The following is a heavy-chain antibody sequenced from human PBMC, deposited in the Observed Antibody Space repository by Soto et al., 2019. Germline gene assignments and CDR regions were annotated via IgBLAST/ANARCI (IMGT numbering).Heavy chain of an antibody. Sequence: GGSLRLSCAASGVTFSRYAMHWVRQAPGKGLEWVAVISYDGSNKYYVDSVKGRFTISRETARNSLYLQMNSLRAGDTAVYYCARSARWLQSRYFDLWGRGTLVTVSS. CDR1: GVTFSRYA. CDR3: ARSARWLQSRYFDL. V-gene: IGHV3-30-3*01. CDR2: ISYDGSNK. D-gene: IGHD5-12*01. J-gene: IGHJ2*01.